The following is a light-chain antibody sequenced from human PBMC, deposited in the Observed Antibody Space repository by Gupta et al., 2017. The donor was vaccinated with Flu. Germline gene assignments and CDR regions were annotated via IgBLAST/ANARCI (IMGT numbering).Light chain of an antibody. CDR1: ALSKQY. CDR2: RDT. Sequence: SYELTQPPSVSLSPGQTARITCSGDALSKQYTYWYQQKPGQAPVLLIYRDTERPSGIPERFSGSNSGTTVTLTISGVQAEDEADYYCQSADSSGTYWVFGGGIKVTVL. J-gene: IGLJ3*02. V-gene: IGLV3-25*02. CDR3: QSADSSGTYWV.